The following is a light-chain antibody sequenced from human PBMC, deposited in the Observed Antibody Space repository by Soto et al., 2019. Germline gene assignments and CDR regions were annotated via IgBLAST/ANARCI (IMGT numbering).Light chain of an antibody. Sequence: EIVMTQSTATLYVSPGERATLSCRASQSISSKLAWYQQKPGQAPRLLIYGASTRATGIPVRFSGSGSGTEFTLTITSLQPEDFAVYYCQEYNNWPPITFGQGTRLEIK. CDR2: GAS. CDR3: QEYNNWPPIT. CDR1: QSISSK. V-gene: IGKV3-15*01. J-gene: IGKJ5*01.